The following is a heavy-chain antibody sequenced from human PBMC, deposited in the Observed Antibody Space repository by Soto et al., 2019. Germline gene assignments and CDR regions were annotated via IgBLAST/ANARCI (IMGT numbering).Heavy chain of an antibody. CDR2: KYSRPTWRH. D-gene: IGHD1-1*01. J-gene: IGHJ4*02. Sequence: PAQTLSLTCTISGDSVSSNTAAWNWIRSSPSRGLEWLGRKYSRPTWRHVYAVSVKSRITVNPDTPKTHFSLQLISGTPAAPAVYYGAGGVPGTGFDLGGPGTLVTVSS. CDR1: GDSVSSNTAA. CDR3: AGGVPGTGFDL. V-gene: IGHV6-1*01.